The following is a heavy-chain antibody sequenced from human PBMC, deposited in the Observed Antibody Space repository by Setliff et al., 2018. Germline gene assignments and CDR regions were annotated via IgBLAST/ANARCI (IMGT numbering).Heavy chain of an antibody. D-gene: IGHD3-16*01. CDR1: GFTFSNAW. CDR3: STVAAYTGRNIGSRGTDAFHL. J-gene: IGHJ3*01. CDR2: IKNKVDGETT. Sequence: PGGSLRLSCAASGFTFSNAWMTWVRQAPGKGLEWVGRIKNKVDGETTDYAAPVKGRFTISRDNSKDTLYLQMTSLKTEDTGVYYCSTVAAYTGRNIGSRGTDAFHLWGQGTMVT. V-gene: IGHV3-15*01.